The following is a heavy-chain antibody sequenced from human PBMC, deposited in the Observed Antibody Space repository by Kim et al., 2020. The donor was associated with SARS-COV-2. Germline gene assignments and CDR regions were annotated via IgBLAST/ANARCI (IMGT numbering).Heavy chain of an antibody. V-gene: IGHV3-9*01. CDR1: GFTFDDYA. CDR3: AKATYYYDSSGYYLDY. J-gene: IGHJ4*01. D-gene: IGHD3-22*01. CDR2: ISWNSGSI. Sequence: GGSLRLSCAASGFTFDDYAMHWVRQAPGKGLEWVSGISWNSGSIGYADSVKGRFTISRDNAKNSLYLQMNSLRAEDTALYYCAKATYYYDSSGYYLDYWG.